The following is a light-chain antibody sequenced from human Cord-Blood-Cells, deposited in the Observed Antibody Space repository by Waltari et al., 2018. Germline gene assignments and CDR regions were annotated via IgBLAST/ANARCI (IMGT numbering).Light chain of an antibody. V-gene: IGLV2-14*01. Sequence: QSALTQPASVSGSPGQSITISCTGTSSDVGGYNHVSWYQQPPGKAPKLIIYDVSNRPSVVSHRFSASKSDNTASLTISVLQAEDEADYYGSSYTSSSTVVFGGGTKLTVL. J-gene: IGLJ2*01. CDR2: DVS. CDR3: SSYTSSSTVV. CDR1: SSDVGGYNH.